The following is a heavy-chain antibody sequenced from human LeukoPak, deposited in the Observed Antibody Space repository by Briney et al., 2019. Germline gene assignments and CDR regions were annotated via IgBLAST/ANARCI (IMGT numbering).Heavy chain of an antibody. CDR2: ISGSGGST. V-gene: IGHV3-23*01. D-gene: IGHD3-3*01. CDR3: AKTGPKRITIFGVPGKNYMDV. CDR1: GFTFSSYA. Sequence: PGGSLRLSCAASGFTFSSYAMSWVRQAPGKGLEWVSAISGSGGSTYYADSVKGRFTISRDNSKNTLYLQMNSLRAEDTAVYYCAKTGPKRITIFGVPGKNYMDVWGKGTTVTVSS. J-gene: IGHJ6*03.